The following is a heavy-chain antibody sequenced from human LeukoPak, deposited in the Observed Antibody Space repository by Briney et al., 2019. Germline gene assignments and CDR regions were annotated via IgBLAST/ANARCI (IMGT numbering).Heavy chain of an antibody. CDR3: AKDALYDYVWGSRLDV. V-gene: IGHV3-9*01. D-gene: IGHD3-16*01. Sequence: GRSLRLSCAASGFTFDDYAMHWVRQAPGKGLEWVSGISWNSGSIGYADSVKGRFTISRDNAKNSLYLQMNSLRAEDTALYYCAKDALYDYVWGSRLDVWGQGTTVTVSS. CDR1: GFTFDDYA. CDR2: ISWNSGSI. J-gene: IGHJ6*02.